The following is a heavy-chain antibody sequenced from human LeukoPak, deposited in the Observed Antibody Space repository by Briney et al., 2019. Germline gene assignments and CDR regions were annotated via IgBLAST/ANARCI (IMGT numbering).Heavy chain of an antibody. CDR2: ISYDGSNK. CDR3: ARDRVYSSHFDY. J-gene: IGHJ4*02. V-gene: IGHV3-30-3*01. D-gene: IGHD6-13*01. Sequence: PGRSLRLSCAASGFTFSSYAMHWVRQAPGKGLEWVAVISYDGSNKYYADSVKGRFTISRDNSKNTLYLQMNSLRAGDTAVYYCARDRVYSSHFDYWGQGTLVTVSS. CDR1: GFTFSSYA.